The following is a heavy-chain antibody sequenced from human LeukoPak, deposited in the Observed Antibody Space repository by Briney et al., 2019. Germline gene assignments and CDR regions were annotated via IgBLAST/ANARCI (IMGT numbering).Heavy chain of an antibody. J-gene: IGHJ4*02. CDR1: GFTFSSYE. V-gene: IGHV3-30*18. D-gene: IGHD3-22*01. Sequence: GGSLRLSCAASGFTFSSYEMNWVRQAPGKGLEWVAVISYDGSNKYYADSVKGRFTISRDNSKNTLYLQMNSLRAEDTAVYYCAKELSVGFDYYDSSGYSSIDYWGQGTLVTVSS. CDR3: AKELSVGFDYYDSSGYSSIDY. CDR2: ISYDGSNK.